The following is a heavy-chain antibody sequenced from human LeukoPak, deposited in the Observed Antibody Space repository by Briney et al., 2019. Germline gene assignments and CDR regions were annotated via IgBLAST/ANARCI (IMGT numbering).Heavy chain of an antibody. CDR3: ARDGGGDIVVVVAATQMDV. CDR1: GFTFSSYE. V-gene: IGHV3-48*03. D-gene: IGHD2-15*01. Sequence: GGSLRLSCAASGFTFSSYEMTWVRQAPGKGLEWVSNISSSDTTIRYADSVKGRFTISRDDARNSLYLQMNSLRAEDTAVYYCARDGGGDIVVVVAATQMDVWGQGTTVTVSS. J-gene: IGHJ6*02. CDR2: ISSSDTTI.